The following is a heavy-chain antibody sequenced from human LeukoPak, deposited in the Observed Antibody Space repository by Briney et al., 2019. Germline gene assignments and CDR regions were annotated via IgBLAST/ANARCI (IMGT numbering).Heavy chain of an antibody. V-gene: IGHV4-38-2*02. CDR2: IYHSGST. D-gene: IGHD3-10*01. Sequence: SETLSLTCTDSGYSISSGYYWGWIRQPPGKGLEWIGSIYHSGSTYYNPSLKSRVTISVDTSKTQFSLKLSSVTAADTAVYYCARARFLQPYWGQGTLVTVSS. J-gene: IGHJ4*02. CDR1: GYSISSGYY. CDR3: ARARFLQPY.